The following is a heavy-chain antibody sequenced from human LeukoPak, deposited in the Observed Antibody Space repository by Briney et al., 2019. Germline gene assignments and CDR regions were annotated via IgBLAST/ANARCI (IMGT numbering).Heavy chain of an antibody. J-gene: IGHJ4*02. CDR3: AREPLYCSSTSCYTWGFDY. D-gene: IGHD2-2*02. V-gene: IGHV4-31*03. CDR1: GGSISSGGYY. Sequence: SETLSLTCTVSGGSISSGGYYWSWIRQHPGKGLEWIGYIYYSGSTYHNPSLKSRVTISVDTSKNQFSLKLSSVTAADTAVYYCAREPLYCSSTSCYTWGFDYWGQGTLVTVSS. CDR2: IYYSGST.